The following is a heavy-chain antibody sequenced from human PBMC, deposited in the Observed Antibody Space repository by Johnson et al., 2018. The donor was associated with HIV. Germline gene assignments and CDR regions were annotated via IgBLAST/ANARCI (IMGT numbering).Heavy chain of an antibody. V-gene: IGHV3-30*14. J-gene: IGHJ3*02. Sequence: QEQLVESGGGLVQPGGSLRLSCAASRFTFSSYAMHWVRQAPGKGLEWVAVISYDGSNKYYADSVKGRFTISRDNSKNTLYLQMNSLRAEDTAVYYCARACRDGYTCDAFDIWGQGTMVTVSS. CDR1: RFTFSSYA. D-gene: IGHD5-24*01. CDR3: ARACRDGYTCDAFDI. CDR2: ISYDGSNK.